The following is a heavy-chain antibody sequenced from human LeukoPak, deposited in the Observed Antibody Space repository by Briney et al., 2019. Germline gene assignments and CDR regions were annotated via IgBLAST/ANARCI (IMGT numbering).Heavy chain of an antibody. V-gene: IGHV4-39*01. CDR1: GGSISTPGYY. Sequence: SETLSLTCTVSGGSISTPGYYWGWIRQPPGKGLEWIGSLYHSGSTYYKPSLKSRATISVDKSKNQCSLKLRSVTAADTAVYYCARHALATVTDPSFDYWGQGTLVTVCS. CDR2: LYHSGST. J-gene: IGHJ4*02. CDR3: ARHALATVTDPSFDY. D-gene: IGHD2-21*02.